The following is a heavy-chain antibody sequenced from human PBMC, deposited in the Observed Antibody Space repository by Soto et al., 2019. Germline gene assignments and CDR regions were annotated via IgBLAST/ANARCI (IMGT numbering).Heavy chain of an antibody. Sequence: QVQLVQSGAEVKEPGASVQVSCKVSGYTLTELSIHWVRQAPGKGLEWMGGFDPEDGETLYAQKFQGRVTMTEDTSTDTAYMDLSRLSSEDTAVYYCATVYTAAWSTHNYYYMDVWGKGTPGTVSS. CDR1: GYTLTELS. V-gene: IGHV1-24*01. J-gene: IGHJ6*03. D-gene: IGHD3-16*01. CDR3: ATVYTAAWSTHNYYYMDV. CDR2: FDPEDGET.